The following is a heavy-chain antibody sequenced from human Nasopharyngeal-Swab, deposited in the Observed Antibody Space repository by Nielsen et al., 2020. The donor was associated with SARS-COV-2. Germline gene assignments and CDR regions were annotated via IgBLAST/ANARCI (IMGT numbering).Heavy chain of an antibody. J-gene: IGHJ4*02. D-gene: IGHD3-10*01. CDR1: GFTLSDYA. Sequence: GGSLRLSCAAFGFTLSDYAMHWVRQAPGKGLEWVALFSYDGSKRYFADSMKGRFSISRDNIKNILYLQMDSLRADGTAVYYCAKDHFYDSGTYDRLYFDFWGQGTLVTVSS. CDR2: FSYDGSKR. CDR3: AKDHFYDSGTYDRLYFDF. V-gene: IGHV3-30*18.